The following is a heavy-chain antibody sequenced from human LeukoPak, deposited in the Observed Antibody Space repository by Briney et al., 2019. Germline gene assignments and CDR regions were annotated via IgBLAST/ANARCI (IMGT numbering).Heavy chain of an antibody. V-gene: IGHV4-34*01. Sequence: PSETLSLTCAVYGGSFSGYHWSWIRQPPGKGLEWIGEINHSGSTNYNPSLKSRVTISVDTSKNQFSLKLSSVTAADTAVYYCARRSRYYYGSGSPFDYWGQGTLVTVSS. D-gene: IGHD3-10*01. J-gene: IGHJ4*02. CDR2: INHSGST. CDR3: ARRSRYYYGSGSPFDY. CDR1: GGSFSGYH.